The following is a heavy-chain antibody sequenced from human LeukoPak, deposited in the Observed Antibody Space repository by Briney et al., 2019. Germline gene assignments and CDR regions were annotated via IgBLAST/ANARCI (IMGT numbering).Heavy chain of an antibody. CDR3: ATGFIWFDP. Sequence: SETLSLTCPVSGGSISSYYWSWIRQPPGKGLEWIGYIYYSGSTNYNPSLTSRVTISVDTSKNQFSLKLTSVTAADTAVYYCATGFIWFDPWGQGSLVTVSS. V-gene: IGHV4-59*01. CDR2: IYYSGST. J-gene: IGHJ5*02. CDR1: GGSISSYY.